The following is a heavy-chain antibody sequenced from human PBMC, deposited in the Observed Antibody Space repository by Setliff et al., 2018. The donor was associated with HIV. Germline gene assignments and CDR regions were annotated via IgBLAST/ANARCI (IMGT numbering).Heavy chain of an antibody. CDR3: AKSGRGNYYVSWFDP. CDR1: GFTFSDSY. Sequence: GGSLRLSCAASGFTFSDSYMAWIRQAPGKGLEYLSYISTSGIPIFYADSVKGRFTISRDNSKNTLYLQMNGLRGEDTAVYYCAKSGRGNYYVSWFDPWGQGTLVTVSS. D-gene: IGHD3-10*02. V-gene: IGHV3-11*01. CDR2: ISTSGIPI. J-gene: IGHJ5*02.